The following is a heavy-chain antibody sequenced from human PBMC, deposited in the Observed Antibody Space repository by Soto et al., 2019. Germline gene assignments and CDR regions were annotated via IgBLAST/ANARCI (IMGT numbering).Heavy chain of an antibody. V-gene: IGHV4-61*01. J-gene: IGHJ4*02. D-gene: IGHD5-12*01. CDR1: GGSVSSFIYY. CDR3: ARERDGYNYGLLYFDY. Sequence: SDTLSLTCTVSGGSVSSFIYYWSWIRQPPGKGLEWIGYIYYSGSTNYNPSLKSRVTISVDTSKNQFSLKLSSVTAADTAVYYCARERDGYNYGLLYFDYWGQGTLVTVSS. CDR2: IYYSGST.